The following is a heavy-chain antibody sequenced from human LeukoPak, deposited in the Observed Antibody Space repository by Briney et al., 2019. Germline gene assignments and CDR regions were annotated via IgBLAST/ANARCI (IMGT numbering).Heavy chain of an antibody. V-gene: IGHV4-59*12. J-gene: IGHJ5*02. D-gene: IGHD1-26*01. Sequence: SETLSLTCTVSGGSISTYYWSWIRQPPGKGLEWIGYIYHSGSTYYNPSLKSRVTISVDRSKNQFSLKLSSVTAADTAVYYCAREVVVGATDWFDPWGQGTLVTVSS. CDR3: AREVVVGATDWFDP. CDR2: IYHSGST. CDR1: GGSISTYY.